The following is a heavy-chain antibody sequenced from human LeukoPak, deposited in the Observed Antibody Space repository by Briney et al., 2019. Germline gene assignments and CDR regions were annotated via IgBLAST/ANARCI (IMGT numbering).Heavy chain of an antibody. V-gene: IGHV3-74*01. CDR1: GFTFSSYW. J-gene: IGHJ4*02. CDR3: ARGTVVTPGMDY. D-gene: IGHD4-23*01. Sequence: GGSLRLSCAASGFTFSSYWMHWVRQAPGKGLVWVSRIKSDGSSTNYADSVKGRFTISRDNAKNTVYLQMNSLRAEDTAVYYCARGTVVTPGMDYWGQGTLVTVSS. CDR2: IKSDGSST.